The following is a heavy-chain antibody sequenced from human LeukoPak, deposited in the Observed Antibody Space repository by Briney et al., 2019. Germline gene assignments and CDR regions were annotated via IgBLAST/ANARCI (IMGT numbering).Heavy chain of an antibody. Sequence: GGSLRLSCAASGFTFSDYYMSWIRQAPGKGLEWVSYISSSSSYTNYADSVKGRFTISRDNAKNSLYLQMNSLRAEDTAVYYCARRAWHSSSNRINWFDPWGQGTLVTVSS. J-gene: IGHJ5*02. CDR1: GFTFSDYY. D-gene: IGHD6-13*01. V-gene: IGHV3-11*03. CDR2: ISSSSSYT. CDR3: ARRAWHSSSNRINWFDP.